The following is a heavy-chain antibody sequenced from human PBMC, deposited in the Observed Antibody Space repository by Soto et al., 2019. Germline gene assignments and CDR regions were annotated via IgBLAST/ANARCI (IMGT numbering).Heavy chain of an antibody. D-gene: IGHD3-22*01. Sequence: ETLSLTCAVYGGSFSGHSWTWIRQSPGKGLEWIGDINHSGRVTYSPSLKSRVTISLDTSKNQFSLTLSAVTAADTAMYYCSTRAYDTNGYYRFDPWGQGTLVTVSS. V-gene: IGHV4-34*01. CDR1: GGSFSGHS. CDR2: INHSGRV. CDR3: STRAYDTNGYYRFDP. J-gene: IGHJ5*01.